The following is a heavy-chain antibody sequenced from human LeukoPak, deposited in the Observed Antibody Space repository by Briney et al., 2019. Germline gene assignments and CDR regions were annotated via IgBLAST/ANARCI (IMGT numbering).Heavy chain of an antibody. D-gene: IGHD1-26*01. V-gene: IGHV4-59*08. CDR1: GGSISSYY. Sequence: PSETLSLTCTVSGGSISSYYWSWIRQPPGKELEWIGYIYDSGSSDFNPSLKSRVTISVDSSKNQFSLKLSSVTAADTAMYYCARHFRSGTYYYSYGIDVWGQGTTVTVSS. CDR3: ARHFRSGTYYYSYGIDV. J-gene: IGHJ6*02. CDR2: IYDSGSS.